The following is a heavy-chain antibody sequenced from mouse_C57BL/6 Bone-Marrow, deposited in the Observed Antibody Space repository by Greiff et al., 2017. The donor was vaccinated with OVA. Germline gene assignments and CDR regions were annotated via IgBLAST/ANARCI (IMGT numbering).Heavy chain of an antibody. CDR3: ALWSHYAMDY. V-gene: IGHV1-81*01. Sequence: QVQLQQSGAELARPGASVKLSCTASGYTFTSYGISWVKQRTGQGLEWIGEIFPRSGNTYYNEKFKGKATLTADKSSSPAYMELRSLTSEDSAVYICALWSHYAMDYWGQGTSVTVSS. J-gene: IGHJ4*01. D-gene: IGHD1-1*02. CDR1: GYTFTSYG. CDR2: IFPRSGNT.